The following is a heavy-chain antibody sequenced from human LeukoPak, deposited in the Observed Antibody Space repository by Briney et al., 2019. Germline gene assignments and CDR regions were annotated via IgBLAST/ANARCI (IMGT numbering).Heavy chain of an antibody. CDR3: ARDDSSSYYSDAFDI. Sequence: GGSLRLSCEVSGSTFRNYWMSWIRQVPGKGLEWLACIKQDGSEKYYVDSVKGRFTISRDNAKNSLYLQMNSLRAEDTAVYYCARDDSSSYYSDAFDIWGQGTMVTVSS. V-gene: IGHV3-7*01. J-gene: IGHJ3*02. D-gene: IGHD3-22*01. CDR1: GSTFRNYW. CDR2: IKQDGSEK.